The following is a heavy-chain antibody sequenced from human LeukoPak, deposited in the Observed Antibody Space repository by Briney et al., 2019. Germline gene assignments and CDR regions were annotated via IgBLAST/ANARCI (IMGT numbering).Heavy chain of an antibody. CDR3: ARETLSGYDGNDAFDI. V-gene: IGHV4-38-2*02. CDR1: GYSISSGYY. J-gene: IGHJ3*02. Sequence: PSETLSLTCAVSGYSISSGYYWGWIRQPPGKGLEWIGSIYHSGSTYYNPSLKSRVTISVDTSKNQFSLKLSSVTAADTAVYYCARETLSGYDGNDAFDIWSQGTMVSVSS. D-gene: IGHD5-12*01. CDR2: IYHSGST.